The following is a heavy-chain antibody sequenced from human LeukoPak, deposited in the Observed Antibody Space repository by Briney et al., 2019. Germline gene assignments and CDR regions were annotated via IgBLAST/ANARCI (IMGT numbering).Heavy chain of an antibody. Sequence: PTGGSLRLSCAASGFPISSNYMTWVRQAPGKGLEWVSVMYSGGSTYYADSVKGRFTFSRDESKNTLYLQMNSLRREDTAVYYCASMPLSRAIVNYYAMEVWGQGTTVVVSS. V-gene: IGHV3-66*02. CDR3: ASMPLSRAIVNYYAMEV. CDR2: MYSGGST. J-gene: IGHJ6*02. CDR1: GFPISSNY. D-gene: IGHD2-2*01.